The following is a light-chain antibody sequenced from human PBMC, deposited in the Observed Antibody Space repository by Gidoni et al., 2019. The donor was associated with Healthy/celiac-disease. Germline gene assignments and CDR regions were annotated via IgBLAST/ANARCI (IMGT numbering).Light chain of an antibody. CDR1: QSVSSY. J-gene: IGKJ1*01. CDR2: DAS. V-gene: IGKV3-11*01. Sequence: EIVLTQSPATLSLSPGKRATLSCRASQSVSSYLAWYQQNTGQAPRLLIYDASNRATGIPARFSGSGSGTDFTLTISSLEPEDFAVYYCQQRSNWPPWTFGQGTKVEIK. CDR3: QQRSNWPPWT.